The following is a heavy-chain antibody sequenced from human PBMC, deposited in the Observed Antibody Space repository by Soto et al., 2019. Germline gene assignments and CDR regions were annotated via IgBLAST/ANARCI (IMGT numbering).Heavy chain of an antibody. V-gene: IGHV2-5*02. CDR2: IYGDDDK. D-gene: IGHD3-22*01. J-gene: IGHJ4*02. CDR3: AHLYDSSGYCAY. Sequence: SGPTLVNPTQTVTLTCTFSGFSLSTSGVGVGWIRQPPGKALEWLSLIYGDDDKRYSPSQKSRLTITKDTSKNQVVLTMTNMDPVDTATYYCAHLYDSSGYCAYWGQGTLVTVSS. CDR1: GFSLSTSGVG.